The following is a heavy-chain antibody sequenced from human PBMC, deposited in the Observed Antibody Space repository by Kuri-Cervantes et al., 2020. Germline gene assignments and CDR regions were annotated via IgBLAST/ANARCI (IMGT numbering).Heavy chain of an antibody. D-gene: IGHD1-26*01. V-gene: IGHV1-8*02. CDR2: MNPNSGNT. J-gene: IGHJ3*02. CDR1: GGTFRNYA. CDR3: AIHSGSYPAYAFDI. Sequence: ASVKVSCKASGGTFRNYAVSWVRQATGQGLEWMGWMNPNSGNTGYAQKFQGRVTMTRNTSISTAYMELSSLRSEDTAVYYCAIHSGSYPAYAFDIWGQGTMVTVSS.